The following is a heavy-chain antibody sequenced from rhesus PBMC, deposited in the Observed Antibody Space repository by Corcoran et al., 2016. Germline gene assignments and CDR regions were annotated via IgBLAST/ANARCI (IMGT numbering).Heavy chain of an antibody. CDR1: GGSTTSAYHY. CDR2: ISYSGST. J-gene: IGHJ4*01. D-gene: IGHD6-31*01. V-gene: IGHV4-122*02. Sequence: QVQLQESGPGLVKPSETLSLTCAVPGGSTTSAYHYWSWIRHPPGKGRGWIGSISYSGSTSFNPALKSRVTISRDTSKNQFSLKLTSVTAADTAIYYCARCIAAAGNCYFDFWGQGVLVTVSS. CDR3: ARCIAAAGNCYFDF.